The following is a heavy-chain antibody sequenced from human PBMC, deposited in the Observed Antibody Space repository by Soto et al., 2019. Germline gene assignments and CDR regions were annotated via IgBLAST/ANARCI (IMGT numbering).Heavy chain of an antibody. CDR1: GTFSTSS. V-gene: IGHV1-3*01. D-gene: IGHD3-16*01. CDR2: INAGNGNT. CDR3: ARVIGGLYYFDY. Sequence: ASVKVSCKAGGTFSTSSITWVRQAPGQRLEWMGWINAGNGNTKYSQKFQGRVTITRDTSASTAYMELSSLRSEETAVYYCARVIGGLYYFDYWGQGTLVTVSS. J-gene: IGHJ4*02.